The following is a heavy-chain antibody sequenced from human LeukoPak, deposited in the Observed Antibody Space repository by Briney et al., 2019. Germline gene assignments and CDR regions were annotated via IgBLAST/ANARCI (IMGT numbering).Heavy chain of an antibody. Sequence: TGGSLRLSCAASGFIFSNYGMHWVRQAPGKGLEWVAFIRYDESNKFYADSVKGRFTISRDNSKNTLFLQMNSLRAEDTAVYYCATMQWLEGVDWFDPWGQGTLLTVSS. D-gene: IGHD6-19*01. CDR1: GFIFSNYG. V-gene: IGHV3-30*02. CDR3: ATMQWLEGVDWFDP. J-gene: IGHJ5*02. CDR2: IRYDESNK.